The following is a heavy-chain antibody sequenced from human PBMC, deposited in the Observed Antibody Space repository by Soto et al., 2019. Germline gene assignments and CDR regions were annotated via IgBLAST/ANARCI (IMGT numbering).Heavy chain of an antibody. J-gene: IGHJ3*02. D-gene: IGHD5-12*01. CDR1: GGSISSYY. CDR3: ARRKSDYSGYDHDAFDI. Sequence: PSETLSLTCTVSGGSISSYYWSWIRQPPGKGLEWIGDIYYSGSTNYNPSLKSRVTISVDTSKNQFSLKLSSVTDADTAVYYCARRKSDYSGYDHDAFDIWGQGTMVTVSS. CDR2: IYYSGST. V-gene: IGHV4-59*01.